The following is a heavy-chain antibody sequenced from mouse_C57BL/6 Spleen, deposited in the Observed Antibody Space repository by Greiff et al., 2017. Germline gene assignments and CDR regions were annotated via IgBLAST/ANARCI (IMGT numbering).Heavy chain of an antibody. J-gene: IGHJ1*03. CDR1: GYAFSSSW. D-gene: IGHD1-1*01. Sequence: QVQLQQSGPELVKPGASVKISCKASGYAFSSSWMNWVKQRPGKGLEWIGRIYPGDGDTNYNGKFKGKATLTADKSTSTAYMQLSSLTYEDSAVYFCANNPSSYEYFDVWGTGTTVTVSS. V-gene: IGHV1-82*01. CDR3: ANNPSSYEYFDV. CDR2: IYPGDGDT.